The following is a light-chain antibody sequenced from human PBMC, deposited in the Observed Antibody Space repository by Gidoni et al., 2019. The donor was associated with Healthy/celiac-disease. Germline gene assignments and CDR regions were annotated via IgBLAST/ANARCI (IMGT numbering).Light chain of an antibody. CDR3: QQSYSTPRT. CDR2: AAS. V-gene: IGKV1-39*01. Sequence: IPITQSPSFLSASVGDRVTITCRASQSISSYLNWYQQKPGKAPKLLIYAASSLQSGVPPRFSGSGSGTDFTLTISSRQTEDFATYYCQQSYSTPRTFGQGTKVEIK. J-gene: IGKJ1*01. CDR1: QSISSY.